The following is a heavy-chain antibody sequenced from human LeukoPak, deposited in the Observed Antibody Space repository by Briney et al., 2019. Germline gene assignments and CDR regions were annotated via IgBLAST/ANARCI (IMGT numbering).Heavy chain of an antibody. V-gene: IGHV3-33*01. CDR2: IWYDGSNQ. J-gene: IGHJ4*02. D-gene: IGHD2-21*01. CDR3: ARDRLSTYDYFDT. CDR1: GFSFSDYG. Sequence: PGRSLRLSCAASGFSFSDYGMRWVRQAPGKGLEWVAVIWYDGSNQYYADSVKGRFTVSRDNSKNTLYLQMDSLRAEDTAVYFCARDRLSTYDYFDTWGQGTLVTVSS.